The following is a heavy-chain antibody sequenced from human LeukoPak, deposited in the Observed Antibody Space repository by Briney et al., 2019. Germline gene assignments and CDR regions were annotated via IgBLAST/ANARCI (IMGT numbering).Heavy chain of an antibody. CDR3: ARARAVASFDY. CDR1: GFTFSSYA. J-gene: IGHJ4*02. Sequence: GGSLRLSCAASGFTFSSYAMHWVRQAPGKGLEWVAVISYDGSNKYYADSMKGRFTISRDNAKNSLYLQMNSLRAEDTAIYYCARARAVASFDYWGQGTLVAVSS. CDR2: ISYDGSNK. D-gene: IGHD6-19*01. V-gene: IGHV3-30-3*01.